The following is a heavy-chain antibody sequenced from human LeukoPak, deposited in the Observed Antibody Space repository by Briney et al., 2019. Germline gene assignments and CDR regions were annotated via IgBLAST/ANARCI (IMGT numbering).Heavy chain of an antibody. CDR1: GFTFRNYA. CDR2: ICYDGGNK. J-gene: IGHJ4*02. CDR3: AKEPGDGYTYFDY. Sequence: GGSLRLSCAASGFTFRNYAMHWVRQAPGKGLEGVAVICYDGGNKSYADSVEGRFTISRDNSKNTLYLQMNSLMAEDTPVYYCAKEPGDGYTYFDYWGQGTLVTVSS. V-gene: IGHV3-33*06. D-gene: IGHD5-24*01.